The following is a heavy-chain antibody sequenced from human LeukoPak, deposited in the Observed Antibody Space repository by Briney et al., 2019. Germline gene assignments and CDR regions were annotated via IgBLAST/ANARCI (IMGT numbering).Heavy chain of an antibody. D-gene: IGHD2-2*01. CDR1: GGSFSGYY. J-gene: IGHJ4*02. V-gene: IGHV4-34*01. Sequence: SETLSLTCAVYGGSFSGYYWTWIRQPPGKGLEWIGEINHSGNTNYNPSLKSRVTISVDTSKNQFSLKLSSVTAADTAVYYCARGHTYCSSTSCYFGRTYYFDYWGQGTLVTVSS. CDR2: INHSGNT. CDR3: ARGHTYCSSTSCYFGRTYYFDY.